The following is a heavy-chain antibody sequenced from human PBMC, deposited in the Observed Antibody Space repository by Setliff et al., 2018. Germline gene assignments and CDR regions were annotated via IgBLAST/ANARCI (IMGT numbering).Heavy chain of an antibody. CDR3: ARPPRGGRWYFDL. V-gene: IGHV4-59*08. J-gene: IGHJ2*01. CDR2: IYYSGST. Sequence: SETLSLTCTVSGGSISTYYGSWIGQPPGKGLEWIGYIYYSGSTNYNPSLKSRVTISVDTSKNQFSLKLSSVTAADTAVYYCARPPRGGRWYFDLWGRGTLVTISS. D-gene: IGHD3-16*01. CDR1: GGSISTYY.